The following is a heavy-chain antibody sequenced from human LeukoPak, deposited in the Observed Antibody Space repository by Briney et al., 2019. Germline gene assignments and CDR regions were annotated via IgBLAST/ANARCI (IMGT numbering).Heavy chain of an antibody. D-gene: IGHD7-27*01. Sequence: GGSLRLSCAASGFTFSSYSMNWVRQAPGKGLEWVSYISASSSPIYYADSVKGRFTISRDNAKNTLYLQMNSLRAEDTAVYYCARGGLGDYWGQGTLVTVSS. CDR1: GFTFSSYS. CDR3: ARGGLGDY. J-gene: IGHJ4*02. V-gene: IGHV3-48*04. CDR2: ISASSSPI.